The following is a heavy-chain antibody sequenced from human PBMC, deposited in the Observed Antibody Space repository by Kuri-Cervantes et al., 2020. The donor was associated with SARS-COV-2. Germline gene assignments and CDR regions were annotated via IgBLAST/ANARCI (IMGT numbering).Heavy chain of an antibody. CDR2: ISAYNGNT. CDR1: GYTFTNYG. V-gene: IGHV1-18*01. D-gene: IGHD3-10*01. CDR3: ARDENGSGNEPKYYYYGMDV. Sequence: ASVKVSCKASGYTFTNYGISWVRQAPGQGLGWMGWISAYNGNTNYAQELQGRVTMTTDTSTSTAYMELSSLRSEDTAVYYCARDENGSGNEPKYYYYGMDVWGQGTTVTVSS. J-gene: IGHJ6*02.